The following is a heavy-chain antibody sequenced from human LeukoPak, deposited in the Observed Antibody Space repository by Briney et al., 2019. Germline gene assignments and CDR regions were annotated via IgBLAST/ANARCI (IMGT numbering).Heavy chain of an antibody. CDR2: IYPGDSDT. Sequence: GESLKISCKGSGSRFTSYWIGWVRQMPGKGLEWMGIIYPGDSDTRYSPSFQGQVTISADKSISTAYLQWSSLNASDTAMYYCARSLVTGVFDYWGQGTLVTVSS. CDR3: ARSLVTGVFDY. D-gene: IGHD1-14*01. V-gene: IGHV5-51*01. CDR1: GSRFTSYW. J-gene: IGHJ4*02.